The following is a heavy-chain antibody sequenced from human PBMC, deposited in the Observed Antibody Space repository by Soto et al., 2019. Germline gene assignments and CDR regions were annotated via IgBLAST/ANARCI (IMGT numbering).Heavy chain of an antibody. CDR3: AKDRAVVVPVSTSYFHYYGLDV. D-gene: IGHD2-2*01. J-gene: IGHJ6*02. V-gene: IGHV3-9*01. Sequence: GGSLRLSCAASGITLDDYTMHWVRQAPGKGLEWVSGVGWNGGDIVYADSVKGRFTVSRDNTKNSLYLEVNSLRAEDTAIYYCAKDRAVVVPVSTSYFHYYGLDVWGQGTTVTVSS. CDR1: GITLDDYT. CDR2: VGWNGGDI.